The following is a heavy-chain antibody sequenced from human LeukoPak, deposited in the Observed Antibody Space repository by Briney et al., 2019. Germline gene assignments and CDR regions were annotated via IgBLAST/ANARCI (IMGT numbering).Heavy chain of an antibody. J-gene: IGHJ6*03. V-gene: IGHV3-21*01. CDR3: AKDPLIAAAGDYMDV. Sequence: GGSLRLSCAASGFTFSSYTMNWVRQAPGKGLEWVSSITSSSSYIYYADSLKDRFTISRDNARNSVYLQMNSLRAEDTAVYYCAKDPLIAAAGDYMDVWGKGTTVTVSS. CDR2: ITSSSSYI. CDR1: GFTFSSYT. D-gene: IGHD6-13*01.